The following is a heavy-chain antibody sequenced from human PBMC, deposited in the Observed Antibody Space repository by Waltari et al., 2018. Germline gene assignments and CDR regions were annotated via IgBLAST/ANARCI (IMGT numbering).Heavy chain of an antibody. CDR3: AREIYGGNSRPYDH. V-gene: IGHV4-59*02. J-gene: IGHJ4*02. D-gene: IGHD2-21*02. Sequence: QVQLQESGPGLVKPSATLSLTCPVSGGSVNSYYWRWIRQPPGKGLEWIGHIYYNGNTDYNPSLKSRVTILVDTSKNQVSLKLTSVTAADTALYFCAREIYGGNSRPYDHWGQGTLVTVAS. CDR1: GGSVNSYY. CDR2: IYYNGNT.